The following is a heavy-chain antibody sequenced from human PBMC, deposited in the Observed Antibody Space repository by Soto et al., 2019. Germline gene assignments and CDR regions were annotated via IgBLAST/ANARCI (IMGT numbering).Heavy chain of an antibody. CDR1: GFTFSSYS. CDR2: ISSSSSTI. D-gene: IGHD2-15*01. CDR3: ARRYCGGGSCHLDY. V-gene: IGHV3-48*01. Sequence: GGSLRLSCAASGFTFSSYSMDWVRQAPGKGLEWVSYISSSSSTIYYADSVKGRFTISRDNAKNSLYLQMNSLRAEDTAVYYCARRYCGGGSCHLDYWGQGTLVTVSS. J-gene: IGHJ4*02.